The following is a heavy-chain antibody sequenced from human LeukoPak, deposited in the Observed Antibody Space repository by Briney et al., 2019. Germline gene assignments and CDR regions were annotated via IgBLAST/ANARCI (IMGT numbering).Heavy chain of an antibody. V-gene: IGHV3-7*01. D-gene: IGHD3-10*01. CDR1: GFTFSSYW. CDR3: AKSGNWYYYGSGSYSDY. CDR2: IKEDGSEK. Sequence: GGSLRLSCAASGFTFSSYWMSWVRQAPGKGLEWVANIKEDGSEKYYVDSVKGRFTISRDNAKNSLYLQMNSLRAEDTAVYYCAKSGNWYYYGSGSYSDYWGQGTLVTVSS. J-gene: IGHJ4*02.